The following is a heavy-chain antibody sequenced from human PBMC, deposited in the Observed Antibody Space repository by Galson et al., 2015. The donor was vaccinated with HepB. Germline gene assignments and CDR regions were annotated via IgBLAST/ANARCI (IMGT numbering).Heavy chain of an antibody. D-gene: IGHD6-19*01. CDR2: IIPIFGTA. V-gene: IGHV1-69*13. J-gene: IGHJ4*02. CDR3: ARGLGSIAVAGIDY. CDR1: GGTFSSYA. Sequence: SVKVSCKASGGTFSSYAISWVRQAPGQGLEWMGGIIPIFGTANYAQKFQGRVTITADESTSTAYMELSSLRSEDTAVYYCARGLGSIAVAGIDYWGQGTLVTVSS.